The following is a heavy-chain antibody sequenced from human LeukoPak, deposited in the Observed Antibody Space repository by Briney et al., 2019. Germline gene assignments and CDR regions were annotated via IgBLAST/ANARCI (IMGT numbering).Heavy chain of an antibody. CDR3: ARDARDWDAFDI. CDR1: GGSIRSGGYY. V-gene: IGHV4-31*03. Sequence: SQTLSLTCTGSGGSIRSGGYYWSWIRQHPGKGLEWIGYIYYSGSTYYNPSLKSRVTISVDTSKNQFSLKLSSVTAADTAVYYCARDARDWDAFDIWGQGTMVTVSS. D-gene: IGHD2-21*01. J-gene: IGHJ3*02. CDR2: IYYSGST.